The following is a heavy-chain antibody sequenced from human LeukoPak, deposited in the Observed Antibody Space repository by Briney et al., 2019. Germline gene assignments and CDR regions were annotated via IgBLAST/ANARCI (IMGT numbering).Heavy chain of an antibody. V-gene: IGHV3-21*01. Sequence: MTGGSLRLSCAASGFTFSSYSMNWVRQAPGKGLEWVSSISSSSSYIYYADSVKGRFTISRDNAKNSLYLQMNSLRAEDTAVYYCARDPELLAWNSFDPWGQGTLVTVSS. J-gene: IGHJ5*02. D-gene: IGHD1-26*01. CDR2: ISSSSSYI. CDR3: ARDPELLAWNSFDP. CDR1: GFTFSSYS.